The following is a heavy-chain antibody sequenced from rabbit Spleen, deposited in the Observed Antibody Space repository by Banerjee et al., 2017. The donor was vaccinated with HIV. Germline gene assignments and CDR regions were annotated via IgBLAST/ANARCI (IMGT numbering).Heavy chain of an antibody. Sequence: QEQLEESGGDLVKPGASLTLTCIASGVSFSGDSYMCWVRQAPGKGLEWIVCVDSGSSGFTYFASWAKGRFTISKTSSTTVTLQMTSLTVADMATYFCARDLDGVIGWNFGWWGPGTLVTVS. CDR3: ARDLDGVIGWNFGW. CDR1: GVSFSGDSY. CDR2: VDSGSSGFT. J-gene: IGHJ4*01. D-gene: IGHD1-1*01. V-gene: IGHV1S45*01.